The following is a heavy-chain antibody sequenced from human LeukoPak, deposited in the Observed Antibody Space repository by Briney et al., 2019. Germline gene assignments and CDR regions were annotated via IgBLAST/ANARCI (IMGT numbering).Heavy chain of an antibody. D-gene: IGHD6-6*01. V-gene: IGHV1-46*01. CDR3: ARANRVLGSSSHTNWFDP. CDR2: INPSGGST. CDR1: GYTFTSYY. Sequence: EASVKVSCKASGYTFTSYYMHWVRQAPGQGLEWMGIINPSGGSTSYAQKFQGRVTITRDMSTSTVYMELSSLRSEDTAVYYCARANRVLGSSSHTNWFDPWGQGTLVTVSS. J-gene: IGHJ5*02.